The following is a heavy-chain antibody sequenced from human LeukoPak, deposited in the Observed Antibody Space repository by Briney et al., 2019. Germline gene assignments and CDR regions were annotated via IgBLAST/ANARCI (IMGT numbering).Heavy chain of an antibody. CDR3: ATDGAGFDT. CDR2: INIGGTNT. V-gene: IGHV3-11*01. J-gene: IGHJ5*02. CDR1: GFNVISNY. Sequence: GGSLRLSCAASGFNVISNYMNWVRQAPGKGLEWLSYINIGGTNTHYADSVKGRFTISRDNAKKSLYLEMNNLRAEDTAVYYCATDGAGFDTWGQGVLVTVSS.